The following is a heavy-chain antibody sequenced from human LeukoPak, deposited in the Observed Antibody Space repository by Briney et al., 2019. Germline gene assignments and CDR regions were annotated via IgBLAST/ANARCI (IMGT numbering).Heavy chain of an antibody. D-gene: IGHD3-10*01. Sequence: ASVKVSCKASGYTFTSYYMHWVRQAPGQGLEWMGIINPSGGSTSYAQKFQGRVTMTRDMSTSTAYMELSSLRSEDTAVYYCARSLIRGYFDYWGQGTLVTVSS. CDR3: ARSLIRGYFDY. CDR1: GYTFTSYY. V-gene: IGHV1-46*01. J-gene: IGHJ4*02. CDR2: INPSGGST.